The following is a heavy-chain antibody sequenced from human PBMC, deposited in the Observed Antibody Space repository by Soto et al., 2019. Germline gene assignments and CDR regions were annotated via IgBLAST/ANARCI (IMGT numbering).Heavy chain of an antibody. CDR2: ISYDGSNK. Sequence: QVQLVESGGGVVQPGRSLRLSCAASGFTFSSYAMHWVRQAPGKGLEWVAVISYDGSNKYYADSVKGRFTISRDNSKNTLYLQSISLRAEDTAVYYCASLGNTYYYGSGSFRNWFDPWGQGTLVTVSS. V-gene: IGHV3-30-3*01. CDR1: GFTFSSYA. D-gene: IGHD3-10*01. J-gene: IGHJ5*02. CDR3: ASLGNTYYYGSGSFRNWFDP.